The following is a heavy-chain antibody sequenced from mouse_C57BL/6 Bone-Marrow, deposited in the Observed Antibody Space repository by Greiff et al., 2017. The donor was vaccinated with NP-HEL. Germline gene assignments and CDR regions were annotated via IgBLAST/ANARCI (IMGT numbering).Heavy chain of an antibody. V-gene: IGHV1-50*01. Sequence: QVQLQQPGAELVKPGASVKLSCKASGYTFTSYWMQWVKQRPGQGLEWIGEIDPSDSYTNYNQKFKGKATLTVDTSSSTAYMQLSSLTSEDSAVYYCARSDTMVPFAYWGQGTLVTVSA. CDR1: GYTFTSYW. D-gene: IGHD2-2*01. CDR2: IDPSDSYT. CDR3: ARSDTMVPFAY. J-gene: IGHJ3*01.